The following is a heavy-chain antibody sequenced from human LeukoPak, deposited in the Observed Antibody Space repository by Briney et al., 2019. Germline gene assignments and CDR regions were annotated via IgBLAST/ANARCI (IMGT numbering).Heavy chain of an antibody. J-gene: IGHJ3*02. CDR2: ISGSGGST. CDR1: GFTFSSYA. V-gene: IGHV3-23*01. Sequence: GGSLRLSCAASGFTFSSYAMSWVRQASGKGLEWVSTISGSGGSTYYVDSVKGRFTISRDNSKNTLYLQMNSLRAEDTAVYYCAKDQVWLNGAFDIWGQGTMVTVSS. CDR3: AKDQVWLNGAFDI. D-gene: IGHD5-24*01.